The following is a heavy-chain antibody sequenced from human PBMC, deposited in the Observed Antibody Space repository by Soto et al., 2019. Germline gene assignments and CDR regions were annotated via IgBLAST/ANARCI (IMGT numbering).Heavy chain of an antibody. J-gene: IGHJ5*02. CDR3: VRTAREGAVAPHWFDR. CDR2: VYYTGST. D-gene: IGHD2-21*02. CDR1: GASIRSTDYY. Sequence: LSLTCTVPGASIRSTDYYWSWIRQAPGKGLEWIGYVYYTGSTYYNPSLMSRLTISVDTSKNQFSLKLTSVTAAETAVYYCVRTAREGAVAPHWFDRWGQGTQVTVSS. V-gene: IGHV4-30-4*01.